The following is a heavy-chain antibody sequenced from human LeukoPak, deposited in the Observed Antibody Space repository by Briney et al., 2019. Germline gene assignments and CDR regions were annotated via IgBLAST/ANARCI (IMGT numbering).Heavy chain of an antibody. Sequence: SETLSLTCAVYGGSFSGYYWSWIRQPPGKGLEWIGEINHSGSTNYNPSLKSRVTISVDTSKNQFSLKLSSVTAADTAVYYCARGWNLGYGYWGQGTLVTVSS. CDR3: ARGWNLGYGY. J-gene: IGHJ4*02. D-gene: IGHD2-15*01. V-gene: IGHV4-34*01. CDR1: GGSFSGYY. CDR2: INHSGST.